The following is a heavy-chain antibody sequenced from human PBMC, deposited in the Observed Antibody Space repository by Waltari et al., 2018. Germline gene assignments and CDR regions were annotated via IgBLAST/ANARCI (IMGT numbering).Heavy chain of an antibody. CDR3: ARLSRGPIDY. D-gene: IGHD3-10*01. CDR2: IYQIGYT. J-gene: IGHJ4*02. V-gene: IGHV4-38-2*01. CDR1: GYSISSGYL. Sequence: QVQLQESGPGLVKPSETLSLTCAVSGYSISSGYLWGWIRQPPGKGLEGIGNIYQIGYTDYNPSLRSRVTILPDTSKNQFSLKMSSVTAADTAVYYCARLSRGPIDYWGQGTLVAVSS.